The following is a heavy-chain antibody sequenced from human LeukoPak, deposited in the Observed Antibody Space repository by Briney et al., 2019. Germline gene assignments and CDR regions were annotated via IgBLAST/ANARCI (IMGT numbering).Heavy chain of an antibody. Sequence: GGSLRLSCAASGFTFSSYSMNWVRQAPGKGLEWVSSISSSSSYIYYADSVKGRFTISRDNAKNSLYLQMNSLRAEDTAVYYCARGLDVGYSSSWYYYYYMDVWGKGTTVTVSS. J-gene: IGHJ6*03. CDR1: GFTFSSYS. D-gene: IGHD6-13*01. CDR3: ARGLDVGYSSSWYYYYYMDV. V-gene: IGHV3-21*01. CDR2: ISSSSSYI.